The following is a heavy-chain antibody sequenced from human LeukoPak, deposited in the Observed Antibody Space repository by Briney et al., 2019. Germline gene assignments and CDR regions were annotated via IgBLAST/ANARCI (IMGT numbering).Heavy chain of an antibody. Sequence: GASVKVSCKASGYTFTSYDINWVRQATGQGLEWMGWMNPNSGNTGYAQKFQGRVTITRNTSISTAYMELSSLRSEDTAVYYCARAPSSMIVVVKAYYYYYMDVWGKGTTVTVSS. V-gene: IGHV1-8*03. CDR2: MNPNSGNT. D-gene: IGHD3-22*01. J-gene: IGHJ6*03. CDR3: ARAPSSMIVVVKAYYYYYMDV. CDR1: GYTFTSYD.